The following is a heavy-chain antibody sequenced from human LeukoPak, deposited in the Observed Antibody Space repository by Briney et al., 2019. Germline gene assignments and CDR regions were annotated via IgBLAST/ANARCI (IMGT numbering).Heavy chain of an antibody. Sequence: GESLKISCKGSGYSFTSYWIGWVRQMPGKGLEWMGIIYPGDSDTRYSPSFQGQVTISADKSISTAYLQWSSLKASDTAMYYCATLGYCSGGSCSTGGDYWGQGTLVTVSS. D-gene: IGHD2-15*01. V-gene: IGHV5-51*01. J-gene: IGHJ4*02. CDR2: IYPGDSDT. CDR3: ATLGYCSGGSCSTGGDY. CDR1: GYSFTSYW.